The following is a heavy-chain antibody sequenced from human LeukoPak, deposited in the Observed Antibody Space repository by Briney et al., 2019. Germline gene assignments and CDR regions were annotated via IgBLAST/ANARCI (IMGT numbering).Heavy chain of an antibody. CDR1: GFIFSSYA. CDR3: AKMATYYYYMDV. CDR2: ISGSGGST. V-gene: IGHV3-23*01. Sequence: GGSLRLSCAASGFIFSSYAMSWVRQAPGKGLEWVSAISGSGGSTYYADSVKGRFTISRDNSKNTLYLQMNSLRAEDTALYYCAKMATYYYYMDVWGKGTTVTISS. J-gene: IGHJ6*03. D-gene: IGHD5-24*01.